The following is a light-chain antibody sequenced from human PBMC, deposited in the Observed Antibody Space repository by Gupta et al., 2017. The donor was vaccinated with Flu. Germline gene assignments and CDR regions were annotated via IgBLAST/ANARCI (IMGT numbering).Light chain of an antibody. Sequence: EIVLTQSPATLSLSPGERATLSCRTSQSVSSYLAWYQQKPGQAPRLLIYDAFNRATGIPARFSGSGSGTDFTLTISSLEPEDFAVYYCQQRSNWPTFGPGTKLDIK. CDR3: QQRSNWPT. CDR1: QSVSSY. CDR2: DAF. J-gene: IGKJ3*01. V-gene: IGKV3-11*01.